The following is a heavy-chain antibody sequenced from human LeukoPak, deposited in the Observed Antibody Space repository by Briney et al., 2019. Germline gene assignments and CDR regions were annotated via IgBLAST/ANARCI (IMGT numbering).Heavy chain of an antibody. CDR3: ARDGIGYCSSTSCHFSTYFDY. J-gene: IGHJ4*02. V-gene: IGHV6-1*01. Sequence: SQTLSLTCAISGDSVSSNSAAWNWIRQSPSRGLEWLGRTYYRSKWYNDYAVSVKSRITINPDTSKNQFSLQLNSVTPEDTAVYYCARDGIGYCSSTSCHFSTYFDYWGQGTLVTVSS. CDR1: GDSVSSNSAA. D-gene: IGHD2-2*03. CDR2: TYYRSKWYN.